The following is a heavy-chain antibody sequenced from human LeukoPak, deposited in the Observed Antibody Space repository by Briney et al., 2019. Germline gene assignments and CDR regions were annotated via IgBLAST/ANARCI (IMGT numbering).Heavy chain of an antibody. D-gene: IGHD3-3*01. CDR3: ARGRVGEYDFWSGYAFDI. CDR2: INHSGST. CDR1: GGSFSGYY. Sequence: SETLSLTCAVYGGSFSGYYWSWIRQPPGKGLEWIGEINHSGSTNYNPSLKSRVTISVDTSKNQFSLKLSSVTAADTAVYYCARGRVGEYDFWSGYAFDIWGQGTMVTVSS. V-gene: IGHV4-34*01. J-gene: IGHJ3*02.